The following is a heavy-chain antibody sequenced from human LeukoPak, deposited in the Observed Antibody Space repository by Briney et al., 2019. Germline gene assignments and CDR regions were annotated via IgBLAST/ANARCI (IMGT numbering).Heavy chain of an antibody. D-gene: IGHD1-26*01. J-gene: IGHJ4*02. CDR3: AADSSGVGASDY. Sequence: SVKVSCKASGFTFTSSATQWVRQARGQRLEWIGWIVVGSGNTNYAQKFQERVTITRDMSTSTAYMELSSLRSEDTAVYYCAADSSGVGASDYWGQGTLVSVSS. V-gene: IGHV1-58*02. CDR1: GFTFTSSA. CDR2: IVVGSGNT.